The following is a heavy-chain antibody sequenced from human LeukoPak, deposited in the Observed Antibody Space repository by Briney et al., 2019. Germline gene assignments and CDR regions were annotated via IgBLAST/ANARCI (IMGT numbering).Heavy chain of an antibody. J-gene: IGHJ4*02. D-gene: IGHD6-19*01. Sequence: GGSLRLSCAASGFTVSSNYMSWVRQAPGKGLEWVSVIYSGGSTYYADSVKGRFTISRDNSKNTLYLQMNSLRAEDTAVYYCASTSSGWYNPFDYWGQGTLVTVSS. CDR3: ASTSSGWYNPFDY. CDR1: GFTVSSNY. V-gene: IGHV3-53*01. CDR2: IYSGGST.